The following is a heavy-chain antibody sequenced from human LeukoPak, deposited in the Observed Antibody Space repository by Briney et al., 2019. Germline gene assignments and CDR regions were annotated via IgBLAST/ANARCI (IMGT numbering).Heavy chain of an antibody. CDR3: ARVDTIYSSSSEWDFDY. CDR2: INPSGGST. D-gene: IGHD6-6*01. Sequence: GASLKGSCKASGYTFTSYYMHWGRQAPGQRLEWMGIINPSGGSTSYAQKFQGRVTMTRDTSTSTVYMELSSLRSEDTAVYYCARVDTIYSSSSEWDFDYWGQGTLVTVSS. J-gene: IGHJ4*02. V-gene: IGHV1-46*01. CDR1: GYTFTSYY.